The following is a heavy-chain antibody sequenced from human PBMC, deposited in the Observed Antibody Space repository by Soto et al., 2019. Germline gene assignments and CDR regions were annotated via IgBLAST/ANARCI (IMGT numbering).Heavy chain of an antibody. Sequence: QVQLQQWGAGLLKPSETLSLTCAVYGGSFSGYYWTWIRQPPGTGLEWSGEINHSGSTNYNPSLKRRATISVDTSKNQSSLKLTSVTAADTAVYYCARDKITGLFDYWGQGTLVTVSS. D-gene: IGHD2-8*02. CDR1: GGSFSGYY. CDR2: INHSGST. V-gene: IGHV4-34*01. CDR3: ARDKITGLFDY. J-gene: IGHJ4*02.